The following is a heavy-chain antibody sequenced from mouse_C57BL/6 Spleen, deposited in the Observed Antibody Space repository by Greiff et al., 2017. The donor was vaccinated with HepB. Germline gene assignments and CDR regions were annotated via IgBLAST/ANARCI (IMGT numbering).Heavy chain of an antibody. D-gene: IGHD1-1*01. V-gene: IGHV1-82*01. J-gene: IGHJ2*01. CDR1: GYAFSSSW. CDR3: AREGLITTAYYFDY. Sequence: VKLMESGPELVKPGASVKISCKASGYAFSSSWMNWVKQRPGKGLEWIGRIYPGDGDTNYNGKFKGKATLTADKSSSTAYMQLSSLTSEDSAVYFCAREGLITTAYYFDYWGQGTTLTVSS. CDR2: IYPGDGDT.